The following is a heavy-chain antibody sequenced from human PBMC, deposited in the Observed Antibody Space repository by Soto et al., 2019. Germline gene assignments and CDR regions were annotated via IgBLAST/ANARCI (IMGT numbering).Heavy chain of an antibody. CDR2: VSASGLNT. CDR1: GFTFSTYA. CDR3: ANGRPRRTSGYFFDY. D-gene: IGHD1-1*01. V-gene: IGHV3-23*01. J-gene: IGHJ4*02. Sequence: EVQLLESGGKLVQPGGSLTLSCAASGFTFSTYAMAWVRQAPGKGLEWVSGVSASGLNTDYADPVKGRFYISRDNSKNTVPLVMNRRTAEVTTLYYCANGRPRRTSGYFFDYWCQGTAVTVST.